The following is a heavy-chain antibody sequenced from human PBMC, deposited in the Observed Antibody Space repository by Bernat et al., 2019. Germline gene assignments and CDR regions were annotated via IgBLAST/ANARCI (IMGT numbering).Heavy chain of an antibody. J-gene: IGHJ2*01. CDR2: IYYSGST. D-gene: IGHD3-22*01. CDR3: AGSLGNVYDSRGYYYGDWYYDL. CDR1: GGSISSGGYY. V-gene: IGHV4-31*03. Sequence: QVQLQESGPGLVKPSQTLSLTCTVSGGSISSGGYYWSWIRQHPGKGLEWIGYIYYSGSTYYNPSLKSRVTISVDTSKNQFSLKLSSVTAADTAVYYCAGSLGNVYDSRGYYYGDWYYDLWGRGTLVTVSS.